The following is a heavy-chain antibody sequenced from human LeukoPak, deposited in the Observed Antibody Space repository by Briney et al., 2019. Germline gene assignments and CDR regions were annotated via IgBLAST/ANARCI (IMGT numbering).Heavy chain of an antibody. CDR3: ARRGIAAAAPVDY. Sequence: SGRSLRLSCAASGFTFSSYGMHWVRQAPGKGLEWVAVISYDGSNKYYADSVKGRFTISRDNSKNTLYLQMNSLRAEDTAVYYCARRGIAAAAPVDYWGQGALVTVSS. D-gene: IGHD6-13*01. CDR1: GFTFSSYG. CDR2: ISYDGSNK. V-gene: IGHV3-30*03. J-gene: IGHJ4*02.